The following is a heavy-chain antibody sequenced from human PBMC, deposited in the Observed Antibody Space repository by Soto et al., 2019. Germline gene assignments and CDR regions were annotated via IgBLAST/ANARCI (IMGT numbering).Heavy chain of an antibody. Sequence: GGSLRLSCSASGFTFSNAWMSWVRQAPGKGLEWVGRIKSKTDGGTTDYAAPVKGRFTISRDDSKNTLYLQMNSLKTEDTAVYYCTKDIAYSSSPRPYYFYYGMDVWGKGTMVTVSS. CDR3: TKDIAYSSSPRPYYFYYGMDV. CDR1: GFTFSNAW. V-gene: IGHV3-15*01. D-gene: IGHD6-6*01. J-gene: IGHJ6*04. CDR2: IKSKTDGGTT.